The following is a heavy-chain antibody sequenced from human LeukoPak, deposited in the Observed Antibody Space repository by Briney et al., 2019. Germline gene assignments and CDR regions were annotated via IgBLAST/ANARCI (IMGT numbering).Heavy chain of an antibody. CDR3: ARAGSGRSPDWFDP. J-gene: IGHJ5*02. CDR2: ISSSGSTI. D-gene: IGHD1-26*01. V-gene: IGHV3-48*03. Sequence: GGSLRLSCAASGFTFSSYEMNWGRQAPGKGLGRVSYISSSGSTIYYADSVKGRFTISRDNAKNSLYLQMNSLRAEDTAVYYCARAGSGRSPDWFDPWGQGTLVTVSS. CDR1: GFTFSSYE.